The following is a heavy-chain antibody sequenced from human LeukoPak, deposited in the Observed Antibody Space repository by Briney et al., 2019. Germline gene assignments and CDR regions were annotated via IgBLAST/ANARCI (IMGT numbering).Heavy chain of an antibody. V-gene: IGHV3-53*01. J-gene: IGHJ4*02. CDR2: IYRSGST. Sequence: GGSLRLSCAASGFTFSKFAMSWVRQAPGKGLEWVSIIYRSGSTYYADSVKGRFTISRDNLKNTLYLQMNSLRAEDTAVYYCAREGQRSSDWYGGNYFDYWGQGSLVIVSS. CDR1: GFTFSKFA. CDR3: AREGQRSSDWYGGNYFDY. D-gene: IGHD6-19*01.